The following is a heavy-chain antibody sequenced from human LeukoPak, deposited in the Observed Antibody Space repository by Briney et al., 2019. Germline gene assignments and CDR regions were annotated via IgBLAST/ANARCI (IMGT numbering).Heavy chain of an antibody. J-gene: IGHJ3*02. CDR1: GGSISSYY. CDR2: IYYSGST. V-gene: IGHV4-59*01. D-gene: IGHD2-21*01. Sequence: SETLSLTCTVSGGSISSYYWSWIRQPPGKGLEWIGYIYYSGSTNYNPSLKSRVTISVDTSKNQFSLKLSSVTAADTAVYHCARNVPPHMIVALAFDIWGQGTMVTVSS. CDR3: ARNVPPHMIVALAFDI.